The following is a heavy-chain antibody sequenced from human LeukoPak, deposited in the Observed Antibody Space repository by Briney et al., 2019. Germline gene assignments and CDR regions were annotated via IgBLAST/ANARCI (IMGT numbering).Heavy chain of an antibody. J-gene: IGHJ6*02. Sequence: SQTLSLTCTVSGPSISRAGYYSSWIREQAGKGLEWIVYIYYSGSTYYNPSLKSRVTISVDTSKNQFSLKLSSVTAADTAVYYCARTESSYYGMDVWGQDTTVTVPS. V-gene: IGHV4-31*03. CDR2: IYYSGST. CDR1: GPSISRAGYY. D-gene: IGHD3-22*01. CDR3: ARTESSYYGMDV.